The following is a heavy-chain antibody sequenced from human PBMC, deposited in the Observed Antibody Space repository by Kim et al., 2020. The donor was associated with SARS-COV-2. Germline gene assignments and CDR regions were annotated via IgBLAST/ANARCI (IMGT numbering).Heavy chain of an antibody. CDR1: GFTFSSYA. J-gene: IGHJ6*02. D-gene: IGHD6-13*01. V-gene: IGHV3-23*01. CDR2: ISGSGGST. CDR3: AFLSSGIAAAGTGYYYYGMDV. Sequence: GGSLRLPCAASGFTFSSYAMSWVRQAPGKGLEWVSAISGSGGSTYYADSVKGRFTISRDNSKNTLYLQMNSLRAEDTAVYYCAFLSSGIAAAGTGYYYYGMDVWGQGTTVTVSS.